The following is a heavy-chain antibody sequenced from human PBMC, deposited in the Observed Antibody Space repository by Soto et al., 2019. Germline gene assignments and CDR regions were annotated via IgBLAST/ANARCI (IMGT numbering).Heavy chain of an antibody. CDR3: ARDTPHYYDSSGYYYYYYGMDV. D-gene: IGHD3-22*01. V-gene: IGHV3-23*01. Sequence: PGGSLRLSCAASGFTVTTNYAMSWVRQAPGKGLEWISAISGNGGTTYFADSMEGRFSVSRDNSKDTLYLQMDSLRAEDTAVYYCARDTPHYYDSSGYYYYYYGMDVWGQGTTVTVSS. CDR2: ISGNGGTT. CDR1: GFTVTTNYA. J-gene: IGHJ6*02.